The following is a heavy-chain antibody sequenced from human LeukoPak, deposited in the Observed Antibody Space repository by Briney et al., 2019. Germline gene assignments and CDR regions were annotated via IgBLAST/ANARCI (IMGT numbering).Heavy chain of an antibody. V-gene: IGHV3-7*01. CDR2: IQQDGNEM. Sequence: GGSLRLSCAASGFTFSSYWMAWVRQAPGQGLEWVAIIQQDGNEMVYADSVRGRFTISRDNAENSLYLQMNSLRAEDTAVYYCSNGIYSTSYWGQGTLVTVSS. J-gene: IGHJ4*02. CDR3: SNGIYSTSY. CDR1: GFTFSSYW. D-gene: IGHD6-6*01.